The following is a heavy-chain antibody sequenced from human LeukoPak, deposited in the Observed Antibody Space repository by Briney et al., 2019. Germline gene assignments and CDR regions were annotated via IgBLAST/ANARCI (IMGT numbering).Heavy chain of an antibody. Sequence: GGSLRLSCAASGFTFSDYYMSWIRQAPGKGLEWVSYISSSSYTNYADSVKGRFTISRDNAKNSLYLQMNSLRAEDTAVYYCARVRKYSSGWYDAFDIWGQGTMVTVSS. D-gene: IGHD6-19*01. V-gene: IGHV3-11*05. J-gene: IGHJ3*02. CDR2: ISSSSYT. CDR3: ARVRKYSSGWYDAFDI. CDR1: GFTFSDYY.